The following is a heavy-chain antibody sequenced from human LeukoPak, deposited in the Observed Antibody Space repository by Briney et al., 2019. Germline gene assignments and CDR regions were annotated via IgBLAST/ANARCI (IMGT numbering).Heavy chain of an antibody. CDR2: ISDGSSTI. J-gene: IGHJ3*01. CDR1: GFTFSNYN. CDR3: AKGAPVPV. Sequence: GGSLRLSCAASGFTFSNYNLNWVRQAPGKGLEWVSYISDGSSTIYYADSVRGRFTISRDNAKNSLYLQMNSLRAEDTAVYYCAKGAPVPVWGQGTMVTVSS. V-gene: IGHV3-48*04.